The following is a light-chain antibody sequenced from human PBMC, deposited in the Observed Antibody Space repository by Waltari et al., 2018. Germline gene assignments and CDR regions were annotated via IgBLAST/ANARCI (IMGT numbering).Light chain of an antibody. CDR3: QQSYRTPPT. CDR1: QKITTS. Sequence: DIHITQSPSSLSASVGDRVTITCRASQKITTSLNWYQQKLGKAPNLMIHDASSVQSGVPARFRGSGSETDFNLTISSLQPEDFAIYYCQQSYRTPPTFGGGTRVEI. CDR2: DAS. J-gene: IGKJ4*01. V-gene: IGKV1-39*01.